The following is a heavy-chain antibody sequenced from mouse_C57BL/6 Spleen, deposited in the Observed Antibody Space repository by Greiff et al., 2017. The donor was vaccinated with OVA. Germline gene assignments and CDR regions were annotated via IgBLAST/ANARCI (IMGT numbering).Heavy chain of an antibody. CDR3: ANYYGSSYGAY. Sequence: VKLMESGAELARPGASVKLSCKASGYTFTSYGISWVKQRTGQGLEWIGEIYPRSGNTYYNEKFKGKATLTADKSSSTAYMELRSLTSEDSAVYFCANYYGSSYGAYWGQGTLVTVSA. CDR1: GYTFTSYG. CDR2: IYPRSGNT. J-gene: IGHJ3*01. D-gene: IGHD1-1*01. V-gene: IGHV1-81*01.